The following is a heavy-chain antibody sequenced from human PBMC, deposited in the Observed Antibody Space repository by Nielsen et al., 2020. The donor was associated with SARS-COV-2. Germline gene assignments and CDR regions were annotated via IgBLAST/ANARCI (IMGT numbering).Heavy chain of an antibody. CDR1: GFTVYNY. Sequence: GESLKISCAASGFTVYNYMNWVRLAPGKGLEWVSFISSSSSTFYYADSVKGRFTISRDNAKNSLYLQMNSLRAEDTAVYYCARDGPIAAQGWYFDLWGRGTLVTVSS. J-gene: IGHJ2*01. CDR3: ARDGPIAAQGWYFDL. D-gene: IGHD6-25*01. V-gene: IGHV3-48*01. CDR2: ISSSSSTF.